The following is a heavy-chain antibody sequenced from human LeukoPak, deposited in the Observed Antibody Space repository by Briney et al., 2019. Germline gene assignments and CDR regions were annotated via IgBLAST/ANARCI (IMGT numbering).Heavy chain of an antibody. CDR1: GYTFTSYY. CDR3: ARVKGWYGSGSYLDY. V-gene: IGHV1-46*01. Sequence: ASVKVSCKASGYTFTSYYMHWVRQAPGQGREWMGIINPSGGSTSYAQKFQGRVTMTRDTSTSTVYMELSSLRSEDTAVYYCARVKGWYGSGSYLDYWGQGTLVTVSS. J-gene: IGHJ4*02. D-gene: IGHD3-10*01. CDR2: INPSGGST.